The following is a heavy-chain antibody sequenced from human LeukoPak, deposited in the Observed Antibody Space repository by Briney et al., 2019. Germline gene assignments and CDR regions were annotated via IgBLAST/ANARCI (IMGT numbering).Heavy chain of an antibody. D-gene: IGHD1-26*01. CDR1: GFAFSNYG. J-gene: IGHJ4*02. CDR2: ISYDGGNK. Sequence: GMSLRLSCAASGFAFSNYGMHWVRQAPGKGLEWVAMISYDGGNKYYADSVKGRFSISRDNSWNSLNLEMNSLRVEDTAVYFCAVQGGSGRKDSDYWGQGTLVTVSS. V-gene: IGHV3-30*03. CDR3: AVQGGSGRKDSDY.